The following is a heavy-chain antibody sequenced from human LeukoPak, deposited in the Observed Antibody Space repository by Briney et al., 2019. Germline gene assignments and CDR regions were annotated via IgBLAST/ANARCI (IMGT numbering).Heavy chain of an antibody. V-gene: IGHV1-69*05. D-gene: IGHD2-2*01. CDR1: GGTFSSYA. CDR2: IIPIFGTA. CDR3: ARGSKMPAASHCYYYYMDV. Sequence: SVKVSCKASGGTFSSYAISWVRQAPGQGLEWMGGIIPIFGTANYAQKFQGRVTITTDESTSTAYMELSSLRSEDTAVYYCARGSKMPAASHCYYYYMDVWGKGTTVTVSS. J-gene: IGHJ6*03.